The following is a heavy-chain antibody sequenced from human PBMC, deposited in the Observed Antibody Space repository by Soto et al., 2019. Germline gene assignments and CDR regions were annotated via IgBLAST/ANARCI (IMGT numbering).Heavy chain of an antibody. D-gene: IGHD6-19*01. V-gene: IGHV1-69*06. Sequence: ASVKVSCKASGGTFSSYAISWVRQAPGQGLEWMGGIIPIFGTANYAQKFQGRVTITADKSTSTAYMELSSLRSEDTAVYYCARIMYSSGWYGNYYYYYGVDVWGQGTTVTVSS. CDR2: IIPIFGTA. J-gene: IGHJ6*02. CDR1: GGTFSSYA. CDR3: ARIMYSSGWYGNYYYYYGVDV.